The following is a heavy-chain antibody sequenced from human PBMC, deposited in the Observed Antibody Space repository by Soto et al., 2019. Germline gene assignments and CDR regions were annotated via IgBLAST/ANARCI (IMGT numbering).Heavy chain of an antibody. CDR1: GFTFSSYG. D-gene: IGHD6-13*01. Sequence: QVQLVESGGGVVQPGRSLRLSCAASGFTFSSYGMHWVRQAPGKGLEWVAVISYDGSNKYYADSVKGRFTISRDNSKNTLSLQMNSLRAEDKAVYYCAKQGIAAAGTWNWYFDIWGRGTLVTVSS. CDR2: ISYDGSNK. J-gene: IGHJ2*01. CDR3: AKQGIAAAGTWNWYFDI. V-gene: IGHV3-30*18.